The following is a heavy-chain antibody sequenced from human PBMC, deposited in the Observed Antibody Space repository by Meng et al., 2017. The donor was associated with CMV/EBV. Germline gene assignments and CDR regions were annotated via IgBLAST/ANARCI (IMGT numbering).Heavy chain of an antibody. J-gene: IGHJ4*02. CDR3: ARDQGSGSYDY. D-gene: IGHD3-10*01. Sequence: GESLKISCAASGFTFSSYWMSWVRQAPGKGLEWVANIKQDGSEKYYVDSVKGRFTISRDNTKNSLYLQMNSLRAEDTAVYYCARDQGSGSYDYWGQGTLVTVSS. V-gene: IGHV3-7*01. CDR1: GFTFSSYW. CDR2: IKQDGSEK.